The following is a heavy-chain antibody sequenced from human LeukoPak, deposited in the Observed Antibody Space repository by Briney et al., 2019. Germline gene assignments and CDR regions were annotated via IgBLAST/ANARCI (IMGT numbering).Heavy chain of an antibody. V-gene: IGHV1-46*01. Sequence: GASVTVSCTASGYTFTSYYMHWVRQAPGQGLEWMGIINPSGGSTSYAQKFQGRVTMTRDTSTSTVYMELSSLRSEDTAVYYCARAEGATTDAFDIWGQGTMVTVPS. J-gene: IGHJ3*02. D-gene: IGHD1-26*01. CDR2: INPSGGST. CDR1: GYTFTSYY. CDR3: ARAEGATTDAFDI.